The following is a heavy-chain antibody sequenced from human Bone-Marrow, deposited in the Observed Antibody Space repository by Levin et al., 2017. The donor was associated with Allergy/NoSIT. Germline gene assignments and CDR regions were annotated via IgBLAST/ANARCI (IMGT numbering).Heavy chain of an antibody. V-gene: IGHV3-23*01. CDR3: AREDNWNYDY. J-gene: IGHJ4*02. D-gene: IGHD1-7*01. CDR2: MSGSGGRT. Sequence: GGSLRLSCAASGFTFSRYAMAWVRQAPGQGLEWVSGMSGSGGRTVYADSVKGRFTISRDNSKNIMYLQMNSLSVEDTALYYCAREDNWNYDYWGQGTLVTVSS. CDR1: GFTFSRYA.